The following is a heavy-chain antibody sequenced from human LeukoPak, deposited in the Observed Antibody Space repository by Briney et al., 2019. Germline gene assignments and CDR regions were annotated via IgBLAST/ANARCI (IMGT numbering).Heavy chain of an antibody. Sequence: ASVKVSCKASDFTFASYGISWVRQAPGQGLEWMGWVSAYNGNTNYAQKRQARVTMTTDPSTSTAYMACRSLRSDPTAVYYSARSSSVTIPGYYFDYWGQGTLVTDSS. CDR2: VSAYNGNT. CDR3: ARSSSVTIPGYYFDY. V-gene: IGHV1-18*01. J-gene: IGHJ4*02. CDR1: DFTFASYG. D-gene: IGHD2-21*01.